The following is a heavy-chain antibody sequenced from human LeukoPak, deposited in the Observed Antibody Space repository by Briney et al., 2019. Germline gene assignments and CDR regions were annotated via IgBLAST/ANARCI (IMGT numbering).Heavy chain of an antibody. CDR2: INHSGST. CDR1: GGSFSGYY. J-gene: IGHJ5*02. Sequence: SETLSLTCAVYGGSFSGYYWSWIRQPPGKGLEWIGEINHSGSTNYNPSLKSRVTISVDTSKNQFSLKLSSVTAADTAVYYCARHARGGYERNWFDPWGQGTLVTVSS. D-gene: IGHD2-2*01. CDR3: ARHARGGYERNWFDP. V-gene: IGHV4-34*01.